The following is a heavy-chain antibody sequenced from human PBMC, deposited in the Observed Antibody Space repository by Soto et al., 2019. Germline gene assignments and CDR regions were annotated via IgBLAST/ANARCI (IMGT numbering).Heavy chain of an antibody. D-gene: IGHD3-10*01. CDR1: GFTVSSNY. CDR2: IYSGGST. Sequence: EVQLVESGGGLVQTGGSLRLSCAASGFTVSSNYMSWVRQAPGKGLEWVSVIYSGGSTYYAVSVKGRFTISRDHSKNTMYLQMKSLRAEETCVDYCARGGTMVRGVYYMDVGAKGTSVTFSS. V-gene: IGHV3-66*01. CDR3: ARGGTMVRGVYYMDV. J-gene: IGHJ6*03.